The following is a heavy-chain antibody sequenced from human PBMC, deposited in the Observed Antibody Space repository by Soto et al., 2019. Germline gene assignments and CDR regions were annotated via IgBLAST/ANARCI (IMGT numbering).Heavy chain of an antibody. CDR3: ERPSAYYIEV. CDR1: GGSISSGGYY. J-gene: IGHJ6*03. CDR2: IYYSGST. Sequence: SETLSLTCTVSGGSISSGGYYWSWFRQHPGKGLEWIGYIYYSGSTYYNPSLKSRVTISVDTSKNQFSLKLSSVTAADTAVYYCERPSAYYIEVCGKGTTVTVSS. V-gene: IGHV4-31*03.